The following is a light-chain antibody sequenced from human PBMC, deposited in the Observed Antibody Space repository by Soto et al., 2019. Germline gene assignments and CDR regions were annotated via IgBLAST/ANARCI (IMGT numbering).Light chain of an antibody. CDR3: QTYTSVLK. CDR2: AAS. Sequence: QMTQSPSSLSASVGDRVTITCRASQGISNYLAWYQQRPGKTPKLLIYAASTLQSGVPSRFSGSGSGTDFTLTISSLQPEDVATYYCQTYTSVLKFGQRTKVEI. J-gene: IGKJ1*01. V-gene: IGKV1-27*01. CDR1: QGISNY.